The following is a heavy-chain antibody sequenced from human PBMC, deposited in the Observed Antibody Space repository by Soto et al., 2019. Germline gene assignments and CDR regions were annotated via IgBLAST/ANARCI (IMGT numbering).Heavy chain of an antibody. CDR1: GYTFTGYY. Sequence: QVQLVQSGAKVKKPGASVKVSCKASGYTFTGYYMHWVRQAPGQGLEWMGWINPNSGGTNYAQKFQGRVTMTRDTSISTAYMELSRLRSDDTAVYYCARDGYSYGKNYYYYGMDVWGQGTTVTVSS. V-gene: IGHV1-2*02. CDR3: ARDGYSYGKNYYYYGMDV. D-gene: IGHD5-18*01. J-gene: IGHJ6*02. CDR2: INPNSGGT.